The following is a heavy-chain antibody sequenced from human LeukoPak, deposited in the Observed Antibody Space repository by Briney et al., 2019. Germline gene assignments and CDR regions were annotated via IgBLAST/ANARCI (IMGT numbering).Heavy chain of an antibody. CDR1: GFTFSSYA. CDR2: LSYDGRNN. V-gene: IGHV3-30*04. J-gene: IGHJ4*02. Sequence: QSGRSLTLSCAASGFTFSSYAVEWVRPAQGEGLGWVVVLSYDGRNNYYADSGKGRFTLPTHHTKNTLDLQMNSLRAEDTAVYYCARESSGYYLDYGGQGTLVTLSS. D-gene: IGHD3-22*01. CDR3: ARESSGYYLDY.